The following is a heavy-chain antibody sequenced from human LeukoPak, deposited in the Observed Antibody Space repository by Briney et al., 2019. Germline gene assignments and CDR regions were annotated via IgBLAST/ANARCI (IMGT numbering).Heavy chain of an antibody. CDR1: GFTFTGHY. D-gene: IGHD7-27*01. CDR3: ARDHNWGPDY. Sequence: ASMKVSCKTSGFTFTGHYMHWLRQAPGQGLEWMGWINANTGVTHYAVKFQGRVTITRDTSISTVYMDLSSLQSDDTAVYYCARDHNWGPDYWGQGTLVLVSS. V-gene: IGHV1-2*02. CDR2: INANTGVT. J-gene: IGHJ4*02.